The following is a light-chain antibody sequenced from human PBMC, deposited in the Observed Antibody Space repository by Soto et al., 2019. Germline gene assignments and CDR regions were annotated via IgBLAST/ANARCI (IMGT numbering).Light chain of an antibody. CDR1: EGINNY. V-gene: IGKV1-16*01. CDR2: GAT. CDR3: QQYQRYPPS. Sequence: DIQMTQSPSSLSASIGDRVTIICRASEGINNYLAWFQQKPGKAPKSLIYGATYLQSGVPSRFSGSEFGTEFSLTISSLQPEFIATYYCQQYQRYPPSFXGGTQVDIK. J-gene: IGKJ4*01.